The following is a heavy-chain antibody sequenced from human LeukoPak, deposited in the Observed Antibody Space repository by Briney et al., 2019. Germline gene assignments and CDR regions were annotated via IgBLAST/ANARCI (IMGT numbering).Heavy chain of an antibody. J-gene: IGHJ4*02. Sequence: GRSLRLSCAASGFTFDDYAMHWVRQAPGKGLEWISGISWNSGSIGYADSVKGRFTISRDNAKNSLYLQMNSLRAEDTALYYCAKDRTRASRYHFDYWGQGTLVTVSS. D-gene: IGHD2-2*02. CDR2: ISWNSGSI. CDR1: GFTFDDYA. CDR3: AKDRTRASRYHFDY. V-gene: IGHV3-9*01.